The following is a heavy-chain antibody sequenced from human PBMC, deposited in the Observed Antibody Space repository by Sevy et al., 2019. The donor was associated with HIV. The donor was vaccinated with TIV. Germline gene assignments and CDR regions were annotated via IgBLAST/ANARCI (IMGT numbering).Heavy chain of an antibody. CDR2: INSDGSST. CDR1: GITLTPYW. Sequence: GGSLRLSCAASGITLTPYWMHWVRQVPGKGLVWVSRINSDGSSTSYAESVKGRYTIFRDNGKNTVYLQMKSLRVEDTAVYFCWRGVYYYDMRGHQEPGDYWGQGVLVTVSS. V-gene: IGHV3-74*01. J-gene: IGHJ4*02. D-gene: IGHD3-22*01. CDR3: WRGVYYYDMRGHQEPGDY.